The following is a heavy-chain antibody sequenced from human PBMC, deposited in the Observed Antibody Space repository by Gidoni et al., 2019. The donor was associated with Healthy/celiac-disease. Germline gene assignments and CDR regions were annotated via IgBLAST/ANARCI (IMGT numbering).Heavy chain of an antibody. CDR3: ARGRGRLLPFDY. CDR1: GGSISSSSYY. D-gene: IGHD3-22*01. V-gene: IGHV4-39*01. CDR2: IYYSGST. J-gene: IGHJ4*02. Sequence: QLQLQESGPGLVKPSETLSLTCTVSGGSISSSSYYWGWIRQPPGKGLEWIGSIYYSGSTYYNPSLKSRVTISVDTSKNQFSLKLSSVTAADTAVYYCARGRGRLLPFDYWGQGTLVTVSS.